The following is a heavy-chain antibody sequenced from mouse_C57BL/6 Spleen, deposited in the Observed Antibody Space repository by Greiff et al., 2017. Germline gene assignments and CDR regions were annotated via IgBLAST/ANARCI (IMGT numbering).Heavy chain of an antibody. J-gene: IGHJ4*01. D-gene: IGHD3-2*02. V-gene: IGHV1-15*01. CDR3: TRSGTRQLSLREGYAMDY. CDR2: IDPETGGT. CDR1: GYTFTDYE. Sequence: VQLQQSGAELVRPGASVTLSCKASGYTFTDYEMHWVKQTPVHGLDWIGAIDPETGGTAYNQKFKGKAILTADKSSSTAYMELRSLTSEDSAVYYCTRSGTRQLSLREGYAMDYWGQGTSVTVSA.